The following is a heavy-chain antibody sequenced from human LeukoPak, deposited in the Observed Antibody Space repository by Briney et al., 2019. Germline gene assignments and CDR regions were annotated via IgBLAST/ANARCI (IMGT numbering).Heavy chain of an antibody. CDR2: ISDIGSI. D-gene: IGHD2/OR15-2a*01. CDR3: AGHHPRNTVDF. J-gene: IGHJ4*02. Sequence: SETLSLTCTVSGGSISSYYWSWIRQPPGKGLEWIACISDIGSINYNPSLKSRVTISLDTFKNQFSLKLSSVTAADTAVYYCAGHHPRNTVDFWGQGTLVTVSS. CDR1: GGSISSYY. V-gene: IGHV4-59*08.